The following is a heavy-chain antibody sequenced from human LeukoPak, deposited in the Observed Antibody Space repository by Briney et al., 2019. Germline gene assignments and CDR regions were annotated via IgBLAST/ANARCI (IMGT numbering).Heavy chain of an antibody. Sequence: SETLSLTCTVSGYSISSGYYWGWIRQPPGKRLEWVASIHSSGNTYYSPTLKSRVTISVDTSKNQFSLNLTSVTAADAAVYYCARSTGDKYYFDYWGQGTLVTVSS. CDR1: GYSISSGYY. J-gene: IGHJ4*02. CDR3: ARSTGDKYYFDY. CDR2: IHSSGNT. V-gene: IGHV4-38-2*02. D-gene: IGHD7-27*01.